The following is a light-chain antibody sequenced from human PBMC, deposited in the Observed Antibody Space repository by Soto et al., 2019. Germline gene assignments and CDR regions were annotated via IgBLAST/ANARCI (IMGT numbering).Light chain of an antibody. CDR2: AAS. CDR3: QQRSNWPWT. J-gene: IGKJ1*01. V-gene: IGKV3-11*01. Sequence: EIVLTQSPATLSLSPGERVTLSCRASQSVTSDLAWYQQKPGQAPRLFIYAASNRATGIPARFSGSGSGTDFTLTISSLEPEDFAVYYCQQRSNWPWTFGQGTKVEVK. CDR1: QSVTSD.